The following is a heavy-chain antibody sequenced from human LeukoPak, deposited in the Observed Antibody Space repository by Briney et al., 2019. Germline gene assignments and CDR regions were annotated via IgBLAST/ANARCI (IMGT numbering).Heavy chain of an antibody. CDR1: GFTVSSNY. CDR3: AAPTPDYDAFDI. Sequence: GGSLRLSCAAPGFTVSSNYMSWVRQAPGKGLEWVSVIYSGGSTYYADSVKGRFTISRDNSKNTLYLQMNSLRAEDTAVYYCAAPTPDYDAFDIWGQGTMVTVSS. CDR2: IYSGGST. D-gene: IGHD4-11*01. V-gene: IGHV3-53*01. J-gene: IGHJ3*02.